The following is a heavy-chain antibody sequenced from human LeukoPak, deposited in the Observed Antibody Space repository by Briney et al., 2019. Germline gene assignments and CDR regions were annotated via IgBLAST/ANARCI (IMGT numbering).Heavy chain of an antibody. Sequence: GGSLRLSCAASGFTFSSYGMHWVRQAPGKGLEWVAVISYDGSNKYYADSVKGRFTISRDNSKNTLYLQMNSLRAEDTAVYYCARGGGIVGATDAFDIWGQGTMVTVSS. CDR2: ISYDGSNK. CDR1: GFTFSSYG. D-gene: IGHD1-26*01. CDR3: ARGGGIVGATDAFDI. J-gene: IGHJ3*02. V-gene: IGHV3-30*03.